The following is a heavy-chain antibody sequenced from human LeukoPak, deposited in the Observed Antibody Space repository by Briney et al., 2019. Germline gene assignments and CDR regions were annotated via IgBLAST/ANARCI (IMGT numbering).Heavy chain of an antibody. CDR3: AREREDSSGYYYVLDY. V-gene: IGHV1-3*03. CDR1: GYTFTSYA. D-gene: IGHD3-22*01. Sequence: GASVKVSCKASGYTFTSYAMHWVRQAPGQRLEWMGWINAGNGNTKYSQEFQGRVTITRDTSASTAYMELGSLRSEDMAVYYCAREREDSSGYYYVLDYWGQGTLVTVSS. J-gene: IGHJ4*02. CDR2: INAGNGNT.